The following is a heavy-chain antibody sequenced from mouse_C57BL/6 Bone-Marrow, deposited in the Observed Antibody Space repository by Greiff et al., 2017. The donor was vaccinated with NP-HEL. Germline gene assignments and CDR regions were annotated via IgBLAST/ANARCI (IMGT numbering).Heavy chain of an antibody. J-gene: IGHJ3*01. V-gene: IGHV1-64*01. CDR3: ARPYYYGSSPWFAY. D-gene: IGHD1-1*01. CDR2: IHPNSGST. CDR1: GYTFTSYW. Sequence: VQLQQSGAELVKPGASVKLSCKASGYTFTSYWMHWVKQRPGQGLEWIGMIHPNSGSTNYNEKFKSKATLTVDKSSSTAYMQLSSLTSEDSAVYYCARPYYYGSSPWFAYWGQGTLVTVSA.